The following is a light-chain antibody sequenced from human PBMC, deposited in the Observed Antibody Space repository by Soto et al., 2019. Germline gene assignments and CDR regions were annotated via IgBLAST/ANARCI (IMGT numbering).Light chain of an antibody. J-gene: IGKJ4*01. V-gene: IGKV1-39*01. CDR2: AAS. Sequence: DIQMTQSPSSLSASVGDRVTITCRASQSISSYLNWYQQKPGKVPKLLIYAASSLQSWVPSSFSGSGSGTDFTLTISSLQPEDFATYYCQQSYSTPPGTFGGGTKVEIK. CDR1: QSISSY. CDR3: QQSYSTPPGT.